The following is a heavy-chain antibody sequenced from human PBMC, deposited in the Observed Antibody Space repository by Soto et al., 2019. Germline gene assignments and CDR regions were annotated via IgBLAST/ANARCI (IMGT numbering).Heavy chain of an antibody. J-gene: IGHJ6*02. Sequence: VGSLRLSCAASGFTFSSYAMSWVRQAPGKGLEWVSAISGSGGSTYYADSVKGRFTISRDNSKNTLSLQMNGLRAEDTAVYYCATREYYDILTGYDYYYYYGMDVWGQGTTVTVS. D-gene: IGHD3-9*01. CDR1: GFTFSSYA. V-gene: IGHV3-23*01. CDR3: ATREYYDILTGYDYYYYYGMDV. CDR2: ISGSGGST.